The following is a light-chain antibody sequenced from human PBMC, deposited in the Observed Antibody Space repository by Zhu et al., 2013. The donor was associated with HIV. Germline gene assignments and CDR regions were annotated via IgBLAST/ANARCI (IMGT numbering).Light chain of an antibody. Sequence: DIQMTQSPSSLSASVGDRVTINCRASQSVNNYLSWYQRRLGEAPKLLIYAASTLKSGVPSRFSGSGSGTDFTLTISTLQPEDFAIYYCQQSYSTPYTFGQGTKLEIK. CDR1: QSVNNY. CDR3: QQSYSTPYT. V-gene: IGKV1-39*01. CDR2: AAS. J-gene: IGKJ2*01.